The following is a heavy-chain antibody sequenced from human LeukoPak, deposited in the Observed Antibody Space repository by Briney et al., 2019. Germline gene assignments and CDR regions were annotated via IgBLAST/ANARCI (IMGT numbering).Heavy chain of an antibody. CDR1: GYTFTSYA. J-gene: IGHJ6*02. CDR3: ARGKSIRRSAATGKDYYYYGMDV. Sequence: ASVKVSCKASGYTFTSYAMHWVRQAPGQRLEWMGWINAGNGNTKYSQKFQGRVTITRDTSASTAYMELSSLRSEDTAVYYCARGKSIRRSAATGKDYYYYGMDVWGQGTTVTVSS. V-gene: IGHV1-3*01. D-gene: IGHD2-15*01. CDR2: INAGNGNT.